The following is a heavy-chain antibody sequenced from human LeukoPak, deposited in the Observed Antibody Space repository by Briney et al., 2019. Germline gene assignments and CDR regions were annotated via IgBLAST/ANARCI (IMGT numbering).Heavy chain of an antibody. J-gene: IGHJ4*02. Sequence: SETLSLTCAVYGGSFSGYYWSWIRQPPGKGLEWIGEINHSGSTNYNPSLKSRVTISVDTSKNQFSLKLSSVTTADTAVYYCARHGVYYYDSSGYYRVFDYWGQGTLVTVSS. CDR3: ARHGVYYYDSSGYYRVFDY. CDR2: INHSGST. V-gene: IGHV4-34*01. CDR1: GGSFSGYY. D-gene: IGHD3-22*01.